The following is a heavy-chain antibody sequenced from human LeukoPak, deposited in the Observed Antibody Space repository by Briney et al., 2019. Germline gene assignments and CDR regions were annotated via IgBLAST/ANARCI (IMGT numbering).Heavy chain of an antibody. D-gene: IGHD6-19*01. J-gene: IGHJ4*02. CDR1: GYTFTSYG. Sequence: ASVKVSCKASGYTFTSYGISWVRQAPGQGLEWMGWISAYNGNTNYAQKLQGRVTMTTDTSTSTAYMELRSLRSDDTAVYYCARDGQRWRQLYTYSSGWYNYWGQGTLVTVSS. CDR3: ARDGQRWRQLYTYSSGWYNY. CDR2: ISAYNGNT. V-gene: IGHV1-18*01.